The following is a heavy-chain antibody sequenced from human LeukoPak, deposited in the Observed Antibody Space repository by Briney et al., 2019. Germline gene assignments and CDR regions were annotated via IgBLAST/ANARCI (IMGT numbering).Heavy chain of an antibody. CDR1: GFTFSSYA. CDR3: ARGRGRVRGVIMGP. J-gene: IGHJ5*02. CDR2: ISYDGSNK. D-gene: IGHD3-10*01. Sequence: PGGSLRLSCAASGFTFSSYAMHWVRQAPGKGLEWVAVISYDGSNKYYADSVKGRFTISRNNSKNTLYLQMNSLRAEDTAVYYCARGRGRVRGVIMGPWGQGTLVTVSS. V-gene: IGHV3-30*04.